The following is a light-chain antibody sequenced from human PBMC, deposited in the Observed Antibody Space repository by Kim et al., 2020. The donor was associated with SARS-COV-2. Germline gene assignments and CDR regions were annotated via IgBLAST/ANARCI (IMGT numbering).Light chain of an antibody. CDR3: LQVYTYPRT. J-gene: IGKJ1*01. CDR2: AAS. Sequence: ASVGDRVTITGRASQDISNHVAWYRQNPGEAPELLVYAASTLKIGVPSRFSGSGSGTEFTLTISNLQPEDFATYSCLQVYTYPRTFAQGTKVDIK. CDR1: QDISNH. V-gene: IGKV1-9*01.